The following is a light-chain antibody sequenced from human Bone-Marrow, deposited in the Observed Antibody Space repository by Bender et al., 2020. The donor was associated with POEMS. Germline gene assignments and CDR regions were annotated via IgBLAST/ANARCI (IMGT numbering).Light chain of an antibody. CDR1: SSDVGNYNL. CDR3: CSFAGTGTFYV. J-gene: IGLJ1*01. CDR2: EGN. Sequence: QSALTQPASVSGSPGQSITVSCTGSSSDVGNYNLVSWYQQHPGRAPKLILYEGNERPSGVSDRFSGSKSGDTASLTISGLQAEDEADYYCCSFAGTGTFYVFGSGTKVTVL. V-gene: IGLV2-23*03.